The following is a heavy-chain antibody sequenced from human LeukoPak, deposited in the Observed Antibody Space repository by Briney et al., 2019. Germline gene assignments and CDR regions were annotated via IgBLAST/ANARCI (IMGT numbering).Heavy chain of an antibody. CDR1: GYTFTSYS. CDR2: INPNSGGT. CDR3: ARDVTKWELLLAY. Sequence: ASVKVSCKASGYTFTSYSIHWVRQAPGQGLEWMGWINPNSGGTNYAQKFQGRVTMTRDTSISTAYMELSRLRSDDTAVYYCARDVTKWELLLAYWGQGTLVTVSS. J-gene: IGHJ4*02. D-gene: IGHD1-26*01. V-gene: IGHV1-2*02.